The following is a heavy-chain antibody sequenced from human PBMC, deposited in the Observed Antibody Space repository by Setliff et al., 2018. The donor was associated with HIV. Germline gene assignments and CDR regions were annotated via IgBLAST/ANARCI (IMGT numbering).Heavy chain of an antibody. D-gene: IGHD2-15*01. CDR2: ISSSSDTI. V-gene: IGHV3-48*01. CDR1: EFTFSSYS. CDR3: ARGVVVAAHNWFDP. J-gene: IGHJ5*02. Sequence: GGSLRLSCAASEFTFSSYSMNWVRQAPGKGLEWVSYISSSSDTIYYADSVKGRFTISRDNAKNSLYLQMNSLRAEDTAVYYCARGVVVAAHNWFDPWGQGTLVTVSS.